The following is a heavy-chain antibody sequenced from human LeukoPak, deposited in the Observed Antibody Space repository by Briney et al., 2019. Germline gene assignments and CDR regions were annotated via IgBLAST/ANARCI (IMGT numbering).Heavy chain of an antibody. Sequence: ASVKVSCKASGYTFTGYYMHWMRQAPGQGLEWMGWINPNSGGTNYAQKFQGRVTMTRDTSISTVYMELSSLRSEDTAVYYCAREPQSSVGATVVDAFDIWGQGTMVTVSS. CDR2: INPNSGGT. J-gene: IGHJ3*02. D-gene: IGHD1-26*01. CDR1: GYTFTGYY. CDR3: AREPQSSVGATVVDAFDI. V-gene: IGHV1-2*02.